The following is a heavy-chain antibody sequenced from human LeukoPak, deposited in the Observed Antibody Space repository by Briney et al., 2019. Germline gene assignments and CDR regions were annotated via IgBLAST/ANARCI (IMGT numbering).Heavy chain of an antibody. CDR1: GGSFSGYY. CDR2: INHSGST. J-gene: IGHJ6*02. CDR3: ARGPAVPRRYYYYGMDV. Sequence: SETLSLTCAVYGGSFSGYYWSWIRQPPGKGLEWIGEINHSGSTNYNPSPKSRVTISVDTSKNQFSLKLSSVTAADTAVYYCARGPAVPRRYYYYGMDVWGQGTTVTVSS. D-gene: IGHD2-2*01. V-gene: IGHV4-34*01.